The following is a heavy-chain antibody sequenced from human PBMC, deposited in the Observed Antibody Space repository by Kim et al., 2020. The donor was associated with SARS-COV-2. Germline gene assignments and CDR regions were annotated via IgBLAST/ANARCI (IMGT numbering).Heavy chain of an antibody. D-gene: IGHD6-13*01. CDR1: GYSISSGHY. Sequence: SETLSLTCSVSGYSISSGHYWCWIRQAPGKGLEWIAIIFYDGKTYYNPSLESRATISLKASKNQLSLRLSSMTAADTAVYYCAKEGSGYGRLLGYYF. CDR3: AKEGSGYGRLLGYYF. J-gene: IGHJ4*01. CDR2: IFYDGKT. V-gene: IGHV4-38-2*02.